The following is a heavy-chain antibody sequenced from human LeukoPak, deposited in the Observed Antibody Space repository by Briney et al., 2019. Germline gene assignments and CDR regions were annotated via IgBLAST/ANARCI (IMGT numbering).Heavy chain of an antibody. Sequence: ASVKVSCKVSGYTLTELSMHWVRQAPGQGLEWMGWISAYNGNTNYAQKLQGRVTMTTDTSTSTAYMELRSLRSDDTAVYYCARDNGSGRSFDYWGQGTLVTVSS. D-gene: IGHD3-10*01. CDR2: ISAYNGNT. CDR1: GYTLTELS. V-gene: IGHV1-18*01. J-gene: IGHJ4*02. CDR3: ARDNGSGRSFDY.